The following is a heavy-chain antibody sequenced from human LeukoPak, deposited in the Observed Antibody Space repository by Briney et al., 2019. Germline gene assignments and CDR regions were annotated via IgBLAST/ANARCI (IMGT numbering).Heavy chain of an antibody. CDR3: AREYSRNDAFDI. D-gene: IGHD6-13*01. CDR1: GFTFDDYA. CDR2: ISWNSGSI. V-gene: IGHV3-9*01. Sequence: GRSLRLSCAASGFTFDDYAMHWVRQAPGKGLEWVSGISWNSGSIGYADSVKGRFTISRDNAKNSLYLQMNSLRAEDTALYYCAREYSRNDAFDIWGQGTMVTVSS. J-gene: IGHJ3*02.